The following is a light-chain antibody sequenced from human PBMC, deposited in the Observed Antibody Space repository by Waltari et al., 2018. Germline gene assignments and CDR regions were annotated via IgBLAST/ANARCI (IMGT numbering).Light chain of an antibody. J-gene: IGKJ2*01. CDR2: WAS. V-gene: IGKV4-1*01. CDR3: QQYYDTPRT. CDR1: QNILYNSNNKNY. Sequence: DIVMTQSPDSLAVSLGERATINCKSSQNILYNSNNKNYLAWYQQKPRQPPKLLIYWASTREPGVPDRFSGSGSGTDFTLTISSLQAEDVAVYYCQQYYDTPRTFGQGTKLEIK.